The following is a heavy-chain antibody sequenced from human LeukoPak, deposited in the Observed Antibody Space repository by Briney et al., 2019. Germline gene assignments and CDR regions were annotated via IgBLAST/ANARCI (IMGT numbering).Heavy chain of an antibody. V-gene: IGHV4-4*02. D-gene: IGHD3-22*01. CDR3: ARARHYDSSGYYYANFDY. CDR1: GGSISSSNW. J-gene: IGHJ4*02. CDR2: IYHSGST. Sequence: SGTLSLTCAVSGGSISSSNWWSWVRQPPGKGLEWIGEIYHSGSTNYNTSLKSRVTISVDTSKNQFSLKLSSVTAADTAVYYCARARHYDSSGYYYANFDYWGQGTLVTVSS.